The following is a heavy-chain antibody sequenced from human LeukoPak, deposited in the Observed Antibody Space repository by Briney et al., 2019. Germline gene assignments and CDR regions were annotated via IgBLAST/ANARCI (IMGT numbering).Heavy chain of an antibody. J-gene: IGHJ4*02. CDR1: GFTFDDYA. Sequence: GGSLRLSCAASGFTFDDYAMHWVRQAPGKGLVWVSRINSDGSSTSYADSVKGRFTISRDNTKNSLYLQMDSLRVEDTAIYYCARDLPVVGAPGFDYWGQGTLVTVSS. CDR2: INSDGSST. CDR3: ARDLPVVGAPGFDY. D-gene: IGHD1-26*01. V-gene: IGHV3-74*01.